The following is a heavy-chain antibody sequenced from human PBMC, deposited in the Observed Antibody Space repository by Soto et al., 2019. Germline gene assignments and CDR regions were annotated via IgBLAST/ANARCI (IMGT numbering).Heavy chain of an antibody. V-gene: IGHV3-30*18. CDR3: AKDQGCSGGSCYPWYFDY. CDR2: ISYDGRNK. D-gene: IGHD2-15*01. CDR1: GFTFSSYG. Sequence: QVQLVESGGGVVQPGRSLRLSCAASGFTFSSYGMHWVRQAPGKGLEWVAVISYDGRNKYYADSVKGRFTISRDNSKDTLYLQMNSLRAEDTAVYYCAKDQGCSGGSCYPWYFDYWGQGTLVTVSS. J-gene: IGHJ4*02.